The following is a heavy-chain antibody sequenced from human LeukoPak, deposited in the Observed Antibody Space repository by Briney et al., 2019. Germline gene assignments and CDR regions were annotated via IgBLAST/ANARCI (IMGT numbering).Heavy chain of an antibody. CDR2: ICDSGRTV. D-gene: IGHD3-22*01. CDR1: GLTFSDYY. Sequence: GGSLRLSCAASGLTFSDYYMSWLRQAPGKGLKWVAYICDSGRTVYYADSVKGRFTISRDNAKNSVYLQMNNLRAEDTAVYYCARDRLGDYDHSGYYDKWGQGTLVTVSS. V-gene: IGHV3-11*01. CDR3: ARDRLGDYDHSGYYDK. J-gene: IGHJ4*02.